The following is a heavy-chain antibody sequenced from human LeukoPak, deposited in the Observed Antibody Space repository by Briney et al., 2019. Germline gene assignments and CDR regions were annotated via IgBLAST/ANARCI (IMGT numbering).Heavy chain of an antibody. D-gene: IGHD3-10*01. CDR2: IYPSDSDT. J-gene: IGHJ3*02. V-gene: IGHV5-51*01. CDR1: GYSFTSYW. Sequence: GESLRISCQGSGYSFTSYWIGWVRQMPGKGLEWMGIIYPSDSDTTYSPSFQGQVTISADKSISTAYLQWSSLKASDSAMYYCATNTMFRGIHAFDIWGQGTMVTVSS. CDR3: ATNTMFRGIHAFDI.